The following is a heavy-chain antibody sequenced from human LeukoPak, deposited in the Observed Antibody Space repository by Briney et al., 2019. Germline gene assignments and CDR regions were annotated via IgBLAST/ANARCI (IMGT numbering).Heavy chain of an antibody. D-gene: IGHD3-22*01. CDR1: GFSFSSYS. CDR3: ARKSGSSGYPFDY. V-gene: IGHV3-48*01. Sequence: PGGSLRLSCAASGFSFSSYSMNWVRQAPGKGLEWVSYITSSSSTMHYADAVKGRFAISRDNAKYSLYLQMNSLRAEDTAVYYCARKSGSSGYPFDYWGQGTLVTVSS. CDR2: ITSSSSTM. J-gene: IGHJ4*02.